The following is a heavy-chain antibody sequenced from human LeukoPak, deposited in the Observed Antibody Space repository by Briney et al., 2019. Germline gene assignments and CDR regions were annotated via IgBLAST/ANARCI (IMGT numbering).Heavy chain of an antibody. CDR1: GGSISSYY. J-gene: IGHJ2*01. Sequence: PSETLSLTCTVSGGSISSYYWSWIRQPPGKDLEWIGCVSYSGRTHYSSALKSRVTISVDTSKNQFSLNLRSVTAADTAVYYCARPGRQDAYNGHYWYFDLWGRGTLVTVSS. V-gene: IGHV4-59*01. CDR2: VSYSGRT. CDR3: ARPGRQDAYNGHYWYFDL. D-gene: IGHD5-24*01.